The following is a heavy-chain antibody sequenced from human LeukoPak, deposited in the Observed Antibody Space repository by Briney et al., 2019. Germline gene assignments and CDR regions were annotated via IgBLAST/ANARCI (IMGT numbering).Heavy chain of an antibody. CDR1: PVTFVTSA. Sequence: PGGSLRLSCVGSPVTFVTSAMSWVRQAPGKGLEWVSAVSAGGSNTYYAESVEGRFTISRDNSKDTLYLQMDSLRDEDTAHYFCARINCSGGSCYHYLDDWGQGTLVTVTS. CDR2: VSAGGSNT. CDR3: ARINCSGGSCYHYLDD. D-gene: IGHD2-15*01. V-gene: IGHV3-23*01. J-gene: IGHJ4*02.